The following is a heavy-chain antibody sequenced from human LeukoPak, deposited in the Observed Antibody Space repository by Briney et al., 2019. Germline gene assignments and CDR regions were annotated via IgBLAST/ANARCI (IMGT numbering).Heavy chain of an antibody. V-gene: IGHV5-51*01. J-gene: IGHJ4*02. CDR3: ARVGYYDSSGYIDY. CDR1: GYSFNTYF. D-gene: IGHD3-22*01. CDR2: IYAGDSGT. Sequence: GESLKISCQGSGYSFNTYFIAWVRQMPGKGLEWMGIIYAGDSGTRYSQFFGGQVTISADTSIGTAYLQWRSLKASDSAMYYCARVGYYDSSGYIDYWGQGTLVTVSS.